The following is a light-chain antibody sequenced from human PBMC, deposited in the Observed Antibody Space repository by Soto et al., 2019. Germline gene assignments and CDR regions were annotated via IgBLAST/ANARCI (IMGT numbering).Light chain of an antibody. CDR1: QIVRSNF. CDR2: YAS. Sequence: EIVLTQSPGTLSLSPGERATLSCRASQIVRSNFLAWYQQKPGQAPRLLLYYASTRATGIPDRFSGSGSGTDFTLTISGLEPEDSAVYYCQQYLTSPLLTFGGGTKVEIK. V-gene: IGKV3-20*01. CDR3: QQYLTSPLLT. J-gene: IGKJ4*01.